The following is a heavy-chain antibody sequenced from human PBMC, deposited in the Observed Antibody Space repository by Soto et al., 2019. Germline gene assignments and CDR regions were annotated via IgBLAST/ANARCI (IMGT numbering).Heavy chain of an antibody. J-gene: IGHJ4*02. V-gene: IGHV1-69*06. D-gene: IGHD2-2*01. Sequence: SVKVSFKASVGTFNNYVINWVRHAPGQGLEWMAGIIPIFGTPNYAQKFQGRVTITADKSTSTAYMELNSLRSEDTAVYYCAGRCDGTNCLAHFDYWGQGTLVTVS. CDR3: AGRCDGTNCLAHFDY. CDR2: IIPIFGTP. CDR1: VGTFNNYV.